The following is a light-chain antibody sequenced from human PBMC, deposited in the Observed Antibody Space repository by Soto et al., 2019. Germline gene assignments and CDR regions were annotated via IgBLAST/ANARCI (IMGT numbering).Light chain of an antibody. Sequence: QSVLTQPPSVSAAPGQKVTISCSGSNSNIGNNYVSWYQQFPGTAPKLLIYDNDKRPSGIPDRFSASKSGTSATLGITGLQTGDEADYYCGTWDPSLSAVVFGGGTKLTVL. CDR3: GTWDPSLSAVV. CDR1: NSNIGNNY. CDR2: DND. J-gene: IGLJ2*01. V-gene: IGLV1-51*01.